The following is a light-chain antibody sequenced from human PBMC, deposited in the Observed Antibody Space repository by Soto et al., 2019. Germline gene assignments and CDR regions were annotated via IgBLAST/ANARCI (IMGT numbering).Light chain of an antibody. Sequence: DIQMTQSPTILSASVGDRVIITCRASQRMSAWLAWYQQKPGKAPTLLIYDASSLENGVPSRFSGSGSGTDFTLTISSLQPNDFATYYCQQYDTYPWTFGQGTKVEIK. V-gene: IGKV1-5*01. CDR1: QRMSAW. CDR2: DAS. CDR3: QQYDTYPWT. J-gene: IGKJ1*01.